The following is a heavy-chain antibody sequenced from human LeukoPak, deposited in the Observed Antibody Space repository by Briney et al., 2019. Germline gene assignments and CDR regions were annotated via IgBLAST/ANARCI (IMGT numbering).Heavy chain of an antibody. D-gene: IGHD3-10*01. CDR3: ARDLPREFTYYFDY. Sequence: ASVKVSCKASGYTFTSYAMHWERQAQGQRLEWMGWINAGNGNTKYSQKFQGRVTITRDTSASTAYMELSSLRSEDTAVYYCARDLPREFTYYFDYWGQGTLVTVSS. CDR2: INAGNGNT. J-gene: IGHJ4*02. CDR1: GYTFTSYA. V-gene: IGHV1-3*01.